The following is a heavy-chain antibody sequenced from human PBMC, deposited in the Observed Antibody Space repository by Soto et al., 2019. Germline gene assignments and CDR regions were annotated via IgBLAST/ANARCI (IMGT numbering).Heavy chain of an antibody. Sequence: QVQLVQSGAEVKKPGSSVKVSCKASEGTFSSYTISWVRQAPGQGLEWMGRIIPILGIANYAQKFQGRVTITADKSTSTAYMELSSLRSEDTAVYYCARTDGSYAQILFDYWGQGTLVTVSS. J-gene: IGHJ4*02. CDR1: EGTFSSYT. D-gene: IGHD3-10*01. CDR2: IIPILGIA. V-gene: IGHV1-69*02. CDR3: ARTDGSYAQILFDY.